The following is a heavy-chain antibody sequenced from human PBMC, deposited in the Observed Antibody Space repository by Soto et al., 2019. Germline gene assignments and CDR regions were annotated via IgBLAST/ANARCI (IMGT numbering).Heavy chain of an antibody. D-gene: IGHD5-12*01. CDR1: GFTFSSYG. Sequence: QVQLVESGGGVVQPGRSLRLSCAASGFTFSSYGMHWVRQAPGKGLEWVAVISFDGSNKYYADSVTGRFTISRDNSKNTRYLQMNSLRAEDTAVYYCAKDRRGYSGYGGMDVWGQGTTVTVSS. CDR3: AKDRRGYSGYGGMDV. J-gene: IGHJ6*02. CDR2: ISFDGSNK. V-gene: IGHV3-30*18.